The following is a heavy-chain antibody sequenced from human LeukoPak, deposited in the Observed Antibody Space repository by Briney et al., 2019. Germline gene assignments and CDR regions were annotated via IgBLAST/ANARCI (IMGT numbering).Heavy chain of an antibody. CDR1: GGSINDHY. CDR2: IYSSVST. CDR3: ASQGYYYYYMDV. J-gene: IGHJ6*03. Sequence: PSETLSLTCTVSGGSINDHYWSWIRQPPGEGLEWIGYIYSSVSTNYNPSLKSRVTISIDTSKNQFSLKLTSVTAADTAVYYCASQGYYYYYMDVWGKGTTVTVSS. V-gene: IGHV4-4*09.